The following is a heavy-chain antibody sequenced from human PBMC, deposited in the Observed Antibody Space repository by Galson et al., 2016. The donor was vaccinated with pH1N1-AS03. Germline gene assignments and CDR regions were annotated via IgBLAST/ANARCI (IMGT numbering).Heavy chain of an antibody. V-gene: IGHV1-69*13. Sequence: SVKVSCKASGGPFRSYAISWVRQAPGQGLEWMGGIMPIFGTTNYAQKFQGRVTVTADESTTTAYMELSSLRSEDTAVYYCARAPTYYFGLRAALDVWGQGTKVTVSS. CDR3: ARAPTYYFGLRAALDV. CDR2: IMPIFGTT. J-gene: IGHJ3*01. D-gene: IGHD3-10*01. CDR1: GGPFRSYA.